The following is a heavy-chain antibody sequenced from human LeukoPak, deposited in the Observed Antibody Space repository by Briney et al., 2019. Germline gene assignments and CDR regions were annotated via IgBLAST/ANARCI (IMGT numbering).Heavy chain of an antibody. V-gene: IGHV4-59*01. CDR1: GGSINNYY. CDR2: IYYSGNT. Sequence: SETLSLTCTVSGGSINNYYWSWIRQPPGKGLEWIGYIYYSGNTNYNPSLKSRVTISVDTSKNQFSLKLSSVTAADTAVYYCARLQATVSIHSYFDYWGQGTLVTVSS. D-gene: IGHD4-17*01. J-gene: IGHJ4*02. CDR3: ARLQATVSIHSYFDY.